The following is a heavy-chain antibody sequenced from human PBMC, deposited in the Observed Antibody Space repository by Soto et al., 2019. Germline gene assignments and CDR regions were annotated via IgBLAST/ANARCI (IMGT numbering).Heavy chain of an antibody. J-gene: IGHJ4*02. V-gene: IGHV4-59*01. CDR3: ARGGCSGGSCQALDY. D-gene: IGHD2-15*01. CDR1: GGSISSYY. Sequence: SETLSLTCTVSGGSISSYYWSWIRQPPGKGLEWIGYIYYSGSTNYNPSLKSQVTISVDTSKNQFSLKLNSVTAADTAVYYCARGGCSGGSCQALDYWGQGTLVTVSS. CDR2: IYYSGST.